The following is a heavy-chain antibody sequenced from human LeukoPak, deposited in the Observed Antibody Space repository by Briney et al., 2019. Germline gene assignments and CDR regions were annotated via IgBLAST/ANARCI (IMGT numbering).Heavy chain of an antibody. D-gene: IGHD1-26*01. V-gene: IGHV3-23*01. J-gene: IGHJ4*02. CDR2: ISGSGGST. CDR1: GFTFSSYA. Sequence: GGSLRLSCAASGFTFSSYAMSWVRQAPGKGLEWVSAISGSGGSTYYADSVKGRFTISRDNSKNTLYLQMNSLGAEDTAVYYCAKDPALGATKEGETDYWGQGTLVTVSS. CDR3: AKDPALGATKEGETDY.